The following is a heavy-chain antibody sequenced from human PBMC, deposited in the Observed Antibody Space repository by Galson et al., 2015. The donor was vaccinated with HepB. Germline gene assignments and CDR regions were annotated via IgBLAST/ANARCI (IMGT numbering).Heavy chain of an antibody. CDR3: ATGTMVRGVIQAPLDY. J-gene: IGHJ4*02. Sequence: SVKVSCKVSGYTLTELSMHWVRQAPGKGLEWMGGFDPEDGETIYAQKFQGRVTMTEDTSTDTAYMELSSLRSEDTAVYYCATGTMVRGVIQAPLDYWGQGTLVTVSS. D-gene: IGHD3-10*01. CDR2: FDPEDGET. CDR1: GYTLTELS. V-gene: IGHV1-24*01.